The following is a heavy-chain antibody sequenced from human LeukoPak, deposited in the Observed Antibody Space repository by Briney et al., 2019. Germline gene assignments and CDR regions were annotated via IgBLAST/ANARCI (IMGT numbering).Heavy chain of an antibody. CDR3: ARLQYCSGTSCYWFDP. J-gene: IGHJ5*02. D-gene: IGHD2-2*01. V-gene: IGHV4-34*01. CDR1: GGSFSGYY. Sequence: PSETLSLTCAVYGGSFSGYYWSWIRQPPGKGLEWIGEINHSGSTNYNPSLKSRVTISVDTSKNQFSLRLSSVTAADTAVYYCARLQYCSGTSCYWFDPWGQGTLATVSS. CDR2: INHSGST.